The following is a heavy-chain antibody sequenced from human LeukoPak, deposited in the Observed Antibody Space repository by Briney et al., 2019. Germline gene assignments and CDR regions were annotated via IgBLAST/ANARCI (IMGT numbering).Heavy chain of an antibody. V-gene: IGHV4-30-2*03. J-gene: IGHJ4*02. CDR2: IYHSGST. CDR3: ARHLGRFLADFHFDY. CDR1: GGSISSGGYY. Sequence: SQTLSLTCTVSGGSISSGGYYWSWIRQPPGKGLEWIGYIYHSGSTYYNPSLKSRVTISVDTSKNQFSLKLSSVTAADTAVYYCARHLGRFLADFHFDYWGQGTLVTVSS. D-gene: IGHD3-3*01.